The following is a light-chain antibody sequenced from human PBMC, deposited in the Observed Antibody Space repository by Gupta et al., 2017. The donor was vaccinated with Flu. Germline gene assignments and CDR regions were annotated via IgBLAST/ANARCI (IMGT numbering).Light chain of an antibody. CDR1: QSFGGSS. Sequence: DIVLTQSPGTLSLSPGERATLSCRASQSFGGSSLAWYQQRPGQTPRLLIYAASRRATGIPDRFSGSGSGTDFTLTISRLEPEDFAVYYCHQELISPTTFGGGTKVEI. CDR3: HQELISPTT. V-gene: IGKV3-20*01. CDR2: AAS. J-gene: IGKJ4*01.